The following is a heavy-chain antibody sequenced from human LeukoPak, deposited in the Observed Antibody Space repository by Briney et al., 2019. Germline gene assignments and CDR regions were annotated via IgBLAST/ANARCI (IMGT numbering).Heavy chain of an antibody. CDR2: IKSKTDGGTT. CDR1: GFTFSNAW. J-gene: IGHJ4*02. Sequence: GGSLRLSFAASGFTFSNAWMSWVRQAPGKGLEWVGRIKSKTDGGTTDYAAPVKGRFTISRDDSKNTLYLQMNSLKTEDTAVYYCTTDPSTNFWSGYYTGSYFDYWGQGTLVTVSS. D-gene: IGHD3-3*01. V-gene: IGHV3-15*01. CDR3: TTDPSTNFWSGYYTGSYFDY.